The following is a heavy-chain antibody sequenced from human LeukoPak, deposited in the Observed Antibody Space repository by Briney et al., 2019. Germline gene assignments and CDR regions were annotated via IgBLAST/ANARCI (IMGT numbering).Heavy chain of an antibody. CDR2: IYSGGGT. V-gene: IGHV3-66*01. CDR1: GFSVSNNY. Sequence: PGRSLRLSCAASGFSVSNNYMSWVRQAPGKGLEWVSVIYSGGGTYYADSVKGRFTISRDNSKNTLYLQMNSLSAEDTAVYYCARDSSGPLYWGQGTLVTVSS. D-gene: IGHD6-19*01. CDR3: ARDSSGPLY. J-gene: IGHJ4*02.